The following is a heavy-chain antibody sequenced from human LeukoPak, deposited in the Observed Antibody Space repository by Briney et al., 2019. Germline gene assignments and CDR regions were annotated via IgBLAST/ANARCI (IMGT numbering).Heavy chain of an antibody. CDR1: GFSFGDYA. J-gene: IGHJ4*02. Sequence: GGSLRLSCTSVGFSFGDYAVSWFRQAPGKGLEWVGYISSKAFGATPQYAPSVRGRFTISRDDSKSIAHLQMNSLKTEDTAVYSFTRNTVTVHFVYWGQGTPVTVSS. D-gene: IGHD4-17*01. V-gene: IGHV3-49*03. CDR2: ISSKAFGATP. CDR3: TRNTVTVHFVY.